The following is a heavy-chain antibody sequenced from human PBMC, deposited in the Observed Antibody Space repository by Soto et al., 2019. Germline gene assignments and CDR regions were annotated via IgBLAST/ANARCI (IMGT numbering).Heavy chain of an antibody. CDR3: ARCIVVVPAAIWYFDL. Sequence: QITLKESGPTLVKPTQTLTLTCTCSGFSLSTSGVGLGWIRQPPGKALVWLALIYWDDDKRYSPSLKGTLTITKDTAKNQGVRTMTNMDPVDTTTYYCARCIVVVPAAIWYFDLWGRGTLVTVSS. J-gene: IGHJ2*01. V-gene: IGHV2-5*02. CDR1: GFSLSTSGVG. CDR2: IYWDDDK. D-gene: IGHD2-2*01.